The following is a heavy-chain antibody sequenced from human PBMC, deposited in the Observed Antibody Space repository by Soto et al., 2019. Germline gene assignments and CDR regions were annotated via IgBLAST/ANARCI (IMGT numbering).Heavy chain of an antibody. D-gene: IGHD2-2*01. J-gene: IGHJ3*02. CDR2: IKSKTDGGTT. CDR1: GFTFSNAW. CDR3: TTEAQPASIYAFDI. Sequence: GGSLRLSCAASGFTFSNAWMSWVRQAPGKGLEWVGRIKSKTDGGTTDYAAPVKGRFTISRDDSKNTLYLQMNSLKTEDTAVYYCTTEAQPASIYAFDIWGQGTMVTVSS. V-gene: IGHV3-15*01.